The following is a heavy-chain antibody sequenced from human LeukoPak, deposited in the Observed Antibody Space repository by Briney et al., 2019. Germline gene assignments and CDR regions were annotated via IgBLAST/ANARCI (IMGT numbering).Heavy chain of an antibody. Sequence: SETLSLTCAVSGYSISSGYYWGWIRQPPGKGLEWIGSIYHSGSTYYNPSLKSRVTISVDTSKNQFSLKLSSVTAADMAVYYCASALTTVTTGYFDYWGQGTLVTVSS. V-gene: IGHV4-38-2*01. D-gene: IGHD4-11*01. CDR1: GYSISSGYY. CDR3: ASALTTVTTGYFDY. CDR2: IYHSGST. J-gene: IGHJ4*02.